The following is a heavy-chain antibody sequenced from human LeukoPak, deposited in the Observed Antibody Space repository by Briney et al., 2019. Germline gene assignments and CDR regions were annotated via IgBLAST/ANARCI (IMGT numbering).Heavy chain of an antibody. CDR2: ISGSGTST. D-gene: IGHD4-23*01. J-gene: IGHJ6*03. CDR3: ASGHGNAYYYYYYMDV. Sequence: GGSLRLSCAASGFTFSTYAMTWVRQAPGKGLEWVSSISGSGTSTYYADSVKGRFTISRDNSKNTLYLQMNSLRAEDTAVYYCASGHGNAYYYYYYMDVWGKGTTVTVSS. V-gene: IGHV3-23*01. CDR1: GFTFSTYA.